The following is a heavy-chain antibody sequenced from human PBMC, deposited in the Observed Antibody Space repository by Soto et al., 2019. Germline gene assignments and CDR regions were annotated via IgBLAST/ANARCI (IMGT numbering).Heavy chain of an antibody. J-gene: IGHJ6*02. CDR2: IIPIFGTA. Sequence: GASVKVSCKASGGTFSSYAISWVRQAPGQGLEWMGGIIPIFGTANYAQKFQGRVTITADESTSTAYMELSSLRSEDTAVYYCARVSRCSSTSCSAHYYYGMDVWGQGTTVTVSS. V-gene: IGHV1-69*13. D-gene: IGHD2-2*01. CDR1: GGTFSSYA. CDR3: ARVSRCSSTSCSAHYYYGMDV.